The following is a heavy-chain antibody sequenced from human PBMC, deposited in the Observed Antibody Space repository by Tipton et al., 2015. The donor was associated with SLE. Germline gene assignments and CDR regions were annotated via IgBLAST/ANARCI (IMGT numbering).Heavy chain of an antibody. CDR2: IYYSGSA. CDR3: ARGRDCSSTSCWGGAFYI. CDR1: GGSISSYY. D-gene: IGHD2-2*01. J-gene: IGHJ3*02. V-gene: IGHV4-59*01. Sequence: TLSLTCAVYGGSISSYYWSWIRQPPGKGLEWIGYIYYSGSANYNPSIKRRVTISVDTSKNQFSLKLRSVTAADTAVYYCARGRDCSSTSCWGGAFYIWVQGTMVTVSS.